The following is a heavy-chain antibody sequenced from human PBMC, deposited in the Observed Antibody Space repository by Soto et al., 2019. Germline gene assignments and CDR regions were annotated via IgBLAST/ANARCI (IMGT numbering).Heavy chain of an antibody. Sequence: ASVKVSCKASGYTFTSYAMHWVRQAPGQRLEWMGWINAGNGNTKYSQKFQGRVTITRDTSASTAYMELSSLRSEDTAVYYCARDLSYGDYVPFGMDVWGKGTTVTVSS. D-gene: IGHD4-17*01. CDR2: INAGNGNT. V-gene: IGHV1-3*01. J-gene: IGHJ6*04. CDR3: ARDLSYGDYVPFGMDV. CDR1: GYTFTSYA.